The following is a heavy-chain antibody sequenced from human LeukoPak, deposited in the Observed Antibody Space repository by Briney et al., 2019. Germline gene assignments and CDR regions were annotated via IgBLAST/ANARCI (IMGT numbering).Heavy chain of an antibody. V-gene: IGHV4-59*01. CDR3: ARDRGRQWLAH. D-gene: IGHD6-19*01. Sequence: PSETLSLTCTVSGGSISSYYWSWIRQPPGKGLEWIGYIYYSGSTNYNPSLKSRVTISVDTSKNQFSLKLSSVTAADTAVYYCARDRGRQWLAHWGQGTLVTVSS. CDR1: GGSISSYY. CDR2: IYYSGST. J-gene: IGHJ4*02.